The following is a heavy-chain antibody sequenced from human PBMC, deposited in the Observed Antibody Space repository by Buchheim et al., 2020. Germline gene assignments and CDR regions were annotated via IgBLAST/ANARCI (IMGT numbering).Heavy chain of an antibody. CDR2: IYYSCST. CDR1: GGSISSSSYY. V-gene: IGHV4-39*01. Sequence: QLQLQESGPGLVKPSETLSLTCTVSGGSISSSSYYWGWIRQPPGKGLEWIGSIYYSCSTSYNPSLKSRVTISLDTSKNQFSLKLSSVTAAETAVYYCARHVGGYNQSFDYWGQGTL. CDR3: ARHVGGYNQSFDY. J-gene: IGHJ4*02. D-gene: IGHD5-24*01.